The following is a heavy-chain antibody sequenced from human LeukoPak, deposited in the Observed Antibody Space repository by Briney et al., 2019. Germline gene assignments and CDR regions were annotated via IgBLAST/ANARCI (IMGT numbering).Heavy chain of an antibody. CDR3: ARSGYCSSTSCYAVDYFDY. J-gene: IGHJ4*02. CDR2: IYTSGST. CDR1: GGSISSYY. V-gene: IGHV4-4*07. D-gene: IGHD2-2*01. Sequence: PSETLSLTCTGSGGSISSYYWSWIRQPAGKGLEWIGRIYTSGSTNYNPSLKSRVTISVDKSKNQFSLKLSSVTAADTAVYYCARSGYCSSTSCYAVDYFDYWGQGTLVTVSS.